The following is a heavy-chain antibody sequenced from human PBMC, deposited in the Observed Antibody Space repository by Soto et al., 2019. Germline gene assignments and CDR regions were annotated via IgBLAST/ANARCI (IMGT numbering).Heavy chain of an antibody. D-gene: IGHD2-21*01. Sequence: GGSLRLSCAASGFTFATYALVWVRQAPGKGLEWVSAISGTGIRTYYADSVRGRFTISRDNSKNTVYLQMSSLRAEDTAIYYCTKTVILHDDHKYFFDYWGQGALVTVSS. V-gene: IGHV3-23*01. CDR2: ISGTGIRT. J-gene: IGHJ4*02. CDR3: TKTVILHDDHKYFFDY. CDR1: GFTFATYA.